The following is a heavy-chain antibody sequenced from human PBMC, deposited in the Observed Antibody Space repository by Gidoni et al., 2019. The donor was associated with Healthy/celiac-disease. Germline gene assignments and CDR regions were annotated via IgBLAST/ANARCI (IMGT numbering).Heavy chain of an antibody. J-gene: IGHJ5*02. CDR3: AKGPTYGDYVGYWFDP. CDR2: ISGSGGST. V-gene: IGHV3-23*01. D-gene: IGHD4-17*01. Sequence: EVQLLESGGGLVQPGGSLILSCAASGFTFSSYAMSWVRQAPGKGLAWVSAISGSGGSTYYADSVKGRFTISRDNSKNTLYLQMNSLRAEDTAVYYCAKGPTYGDYVGYWFDPWGQGTLVTVSS. CDR1: GFTFSSYA.